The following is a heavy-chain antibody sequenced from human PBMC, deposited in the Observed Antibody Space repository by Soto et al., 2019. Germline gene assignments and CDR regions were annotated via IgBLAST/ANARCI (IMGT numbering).Heavy chain of an antibody. CDR3: ARVPAP. J-gene: IGHJ5*02. CDR1: GGSLSSNIYY. Sequence: PSETLSLTCPVAGGSLSSNIYYWGWLRQPPGKGLEWIGSVYSSGSTYYNPSLKSRVTISVDTSKNQFSLKLSSVTAADTAVYYCARVPAPWGQGTLVTVS. CDR2: VYSSGST. V-gene: IGHV4-39*01.